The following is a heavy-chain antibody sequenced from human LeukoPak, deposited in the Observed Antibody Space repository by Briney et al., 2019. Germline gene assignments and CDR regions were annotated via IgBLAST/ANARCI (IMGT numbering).Heavy chain of an antibody. D-gene: IGHD1-26*01. Sequence: GASVKVSCKASGGTFSSYAISWVRQAPGQGLEWMGRTIPILGIANYAQKFQGRVTITADKSTSTAYMELSSLRSEDTAVYYCARDDSIVGATPHYYYGMDVWGQGTTVTVSS. J-gene: IGHJ6*02. CDR1: GGTFSSYA. V-gene: IGHV1-69*04. CDR3: ARDDSIVGATPHYYYGMDV. CDR2: TIPILGIA.